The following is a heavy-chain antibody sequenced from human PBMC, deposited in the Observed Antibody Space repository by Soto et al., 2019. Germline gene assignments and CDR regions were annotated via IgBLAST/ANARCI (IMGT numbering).Heavy chain of an antibody. Sequence: QVQLVESGGGVVQPGRSLRLSCAASGFTFSSYGMHWVRQAPGKGLEWVAVIWYDGSNKYYADSVKGRFTISRDNSKNPLYLQMNSLRAEDTAVYYCAREGYSCSSTSCHVDAFDIWGQGTMVTVSS. V-gene: IGHV3-33*01. J-gene: IGHJ3*02. CDR1: GFTFSSYG. CDR2: IWYDGSNK. D-gene: IGHD2-2*01. CDR3: AREGYSCSSTSCHVDAFDI.